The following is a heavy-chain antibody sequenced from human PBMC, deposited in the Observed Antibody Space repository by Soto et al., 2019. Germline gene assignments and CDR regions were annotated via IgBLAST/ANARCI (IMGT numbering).Heavy chain of an antibody. D-gene: IGHD1-26*01. CDR2: MNPSNGNT. Sequence: ASVKVSCKASGYTFTNYDINWVRQATGQGLEWMGWMNPSNGNTGYAQKFQGRVTMTRDTSISAAYMELSSLTSADTAVYYCARFVRHQLPTIDYWGQGALVTVSS. J-gene: IGHJ4*02. CDR3: ARFVRHQLPTIDY. CDR1: GYTFTNYD. V-gene: IGHV1-8*01.